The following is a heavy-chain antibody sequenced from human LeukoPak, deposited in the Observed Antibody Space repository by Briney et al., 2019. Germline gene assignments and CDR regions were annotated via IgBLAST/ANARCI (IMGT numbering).Heavy chain of an antibody. CDR3: ARDRGVGYGDYF. CDR2: ISSSSSDI. D-gene: IGHD4-17*01. Sequence: VGCLRLSSAPSVVTFCIYSMNGGCGAPGGGVWWGSSISSSSSDIYYADSVRGGFTISRDSAKNTPYLQMNSLSAEATAVYYCARDRGVGYGDYFWCQGTLVTVSS. V-gene: IGHV3-21*01. J-gene: IGHJ4*02. CDR1: VVTFCIYS.